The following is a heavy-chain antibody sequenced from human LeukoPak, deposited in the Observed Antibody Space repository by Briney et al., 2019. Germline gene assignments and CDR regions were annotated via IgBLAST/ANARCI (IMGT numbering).Heavy chain of an antibody. D-gene: IGHD2-21*02. CDR1: RFTFSSYA. Sequence: PGGSLRLSCAASRFTFSSYAMSWVRQAPGKGLEWVPAVSGSGGRTYYADSVKGRFTISRDNSKNTLSLQMNSLRDEDTATYYCAKEVYCGRDCYNPGYGVDVWGQGTTVTVSS. V-gene: IGHV3-23*01. CDR3: AKEVYCGRDCYNPGYGVDV. CDR2: VSGSGGRT. J-gene: IGHJ6*02.